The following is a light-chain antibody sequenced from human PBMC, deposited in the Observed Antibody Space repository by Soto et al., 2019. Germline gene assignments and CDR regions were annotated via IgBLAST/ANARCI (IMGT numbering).Light chain of an antibody. J-gene: IGKJ1*01. V-gene: IGKV2-28*01. CDR3: MQSLHTPWT. CDR1: QSLLHSIGYSY. CDR2: LGS. Sequence: DIVMTQSPLSLPVTPGEPASISCRSSQSLLHSIGYSYLDWYLQKPGQSPQLLIYLGSNRASGVPDRVSGSGSGTDFTLKISRLEAEDVGVYYCMQSLHTPWTFGQGTKVEIK.